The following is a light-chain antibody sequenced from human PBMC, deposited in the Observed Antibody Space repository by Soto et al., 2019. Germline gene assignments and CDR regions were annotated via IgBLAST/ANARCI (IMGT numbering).Light chain of an antibody. J-gene: IGKJ4*01. Sequence: EFVLTQSPGTLSLSPGERATLSCRASQTVSNNYLAWYQQKPAQPPRLLIYDASSRATGIPDRFSGGGSGTDFTLTISRLEPEDFAVYYCQQFSSYPRTFGGGTKVDIK. V-gene: IGKV3-20*01. CDR2: DAS. CDR1: QTVSNNY. CDR3: QQFSSYPRT.